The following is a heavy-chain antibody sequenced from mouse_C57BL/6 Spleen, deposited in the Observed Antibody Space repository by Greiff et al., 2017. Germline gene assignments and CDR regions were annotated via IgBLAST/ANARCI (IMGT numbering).Heavy chain of an antibody. CDR2: IHPTSGST. V-gene: IGHV1-64*01. CDR3: ARSGGLITTVVAHWYFDV. J-gene: IGHJ1*03. Sequence: QVQLQQSGAELVKPGASVKLSCKASGYTFTSYWMHWVKQRPGQGLEWIGMIHPTSGSTNYNEKFKSKATLTVDKSSSTAYMQLSSLTSEDSAVYYCARSGGLITTVVAHWYFDVWGTGTTVTVAS. D-gene: IGHD1-1*01. CDR1: GYTFTSYW.